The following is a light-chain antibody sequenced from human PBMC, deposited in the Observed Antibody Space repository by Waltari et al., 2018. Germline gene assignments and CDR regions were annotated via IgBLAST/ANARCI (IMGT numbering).Light chain of an antibody. CDR1: SSDVGGYNY. Sequence: QSALTQPASVSGSPGQSITISCTGTSSDVGGYNYVSWYQQHPGKAPKLMIYDVSSRPSGVSNRFSGSKSGNTASPTISGLQAEDEADYYCSSYTSSSTFYVFGTGTKVTVL. V-gene: IGLV2-14*01. J-gene: IGLJ1*01. CDR3: SSYTSSSTFYV. CDR2: DVS.